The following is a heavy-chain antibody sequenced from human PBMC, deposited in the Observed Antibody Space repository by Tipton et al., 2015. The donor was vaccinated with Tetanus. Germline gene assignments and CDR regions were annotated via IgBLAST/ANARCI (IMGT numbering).Heavy chain of an antibody. D-gene: IGHD3-3*02. CDR3: ARERIRLIGEVIFRFFDL. J-gene: IGHJ2*01. V-gene: IGHV4-34*09. CDR1: GGSFSGFY. Sequence: TLSLTCGVSGGSFSGFYWSWIRQPPGKGLEWIGEINHRGGTSYNPSLKSRVIMSLDASTSQFSLSLTSATAADTAVYYCARERIRLIGEVIFRFFDLWGRGTLVTVSS. CDR2: INHRGGT.